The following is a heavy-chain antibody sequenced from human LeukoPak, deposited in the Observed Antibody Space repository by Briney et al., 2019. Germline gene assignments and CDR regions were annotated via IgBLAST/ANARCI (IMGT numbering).Heavy chain of an antibody. CDR3: ARVLFPSQPTHCFDP. D-gene: IGHD2-2*01. CDR2: INPASGGT. Sequence: ASVTVSCTASGHIFSGHYIQWVRQAPGQGLEWMGWINPASGGTNNAQKFHGRGTMTTDTSISTLYMELNSLRSDDTAVYYCARVLFPSQPTHCFDPWGQGTLVTVSS. V-gene: IGHV1-2*02. CDR1: GHIFSGHY. J-gene: IGHJ5*02.